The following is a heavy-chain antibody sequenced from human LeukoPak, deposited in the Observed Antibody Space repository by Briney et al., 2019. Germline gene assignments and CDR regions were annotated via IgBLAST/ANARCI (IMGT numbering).Heavy chain of an antibody. CDR1: GFTFSSYA. D-gene: IGHD3/OR15-3a*01. J-gene: IGHJ4*02. CDR2: ISGSGGRI. CDR3: ARDSGFSGTQRGEY. V-gene: IGHV3-23*01. Sequence: GGSLRLSCAASGFTFSSYAMSWVRQAPGKGLEWVSAISGSGGRIYYADSVKGRFTISRDNSKNTLYLQMNSLRAEDTAVYYCARDSGFSGTQRGEYWGQGTLVTVS.